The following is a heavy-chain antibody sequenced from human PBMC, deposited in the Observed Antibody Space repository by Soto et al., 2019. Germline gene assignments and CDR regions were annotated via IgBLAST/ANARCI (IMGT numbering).Heavy chain of an antibody. CDR1: GFTFSSYA. J-gene: IGHJ5*02. V-gene: IGHV3-23*01. CDR2: ISGSGGST. Sequence: GGFLRLSCAASGFTFSSYAMSWVRQAPGKGLEWVSAISGSGGSTYYADSVKGRFTISRDNSKNTLYLQMNSLRAEDTAVYYCAKESDIVVVVADNWFDPWGQGTLVTVSS. CDR3: AKESDIVVVVADNWFDP. D-gene: IGHD2-15*01.